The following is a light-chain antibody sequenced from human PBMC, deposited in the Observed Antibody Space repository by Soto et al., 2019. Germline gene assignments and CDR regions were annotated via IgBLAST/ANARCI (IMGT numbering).Light chain of an antibody. Sequence: DNQMTQSPSTLSAVEGDKITIXXRHSQSIRTSLAWYQQKPGKAPKXLVYLASNLQSGVPARFSGSGAATEFTLSISSLQPDDFATYYCQQYESYSRTFGQGTKVDIK. CDR3: QQYESYSRT. CDR2: LAS. J-gene: IGKJ1*01. V-gene: IGKV1-5*03. CDR1: QSIRTS.